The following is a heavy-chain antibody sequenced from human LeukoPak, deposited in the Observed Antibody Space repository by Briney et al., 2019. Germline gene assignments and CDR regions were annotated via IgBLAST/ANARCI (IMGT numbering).Heavy chain of an antibody. J-gene: IGHJ5*02. CDR2: IYYSGST. CDR3: ARMLSFCSGGSCYSLWFDP. V-gene: IGHV4-59*01. CDR1: GGSISSYY. D-gene: IGHD2-15*01. Sequence: SETLSLTCTVSGGSISSYYWSWIRQPPGKGLEWIGYIYYSGSTNYNPSLKSRVTISVDTSKNQFSLELSSVTAADTAVYYCARMLSFCSGGSCYSLWFDPWGQGTLVTVSS.